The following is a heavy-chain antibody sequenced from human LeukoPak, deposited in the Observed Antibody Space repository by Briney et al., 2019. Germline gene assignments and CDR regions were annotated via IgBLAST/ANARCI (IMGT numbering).Heavy chain of an antibody. CDR3: AILRGGSYYFDY. J-gene: IGHJ4*02. CDR1: GYTFTSYA. Sequence: ASVKVSCKASGYTFTSYAMHWVRQAPGQRLEWMGWINAGNGNTKYSRKFQGRVTITRDTSAGTAYMELSSLRSEDTAVYYCAILRGGSYYFDYWGQGTLVTVSS. D-gene: IGHD1-26*01. V-gene: IGHV1-3*01. CDR2: INAGNGNT.